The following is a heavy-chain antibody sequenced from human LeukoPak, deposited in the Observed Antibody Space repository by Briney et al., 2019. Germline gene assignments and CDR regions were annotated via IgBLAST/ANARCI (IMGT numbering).Heavy chain of an antibody. V-gene: IGHV1-18*01. CDR2: ISAYNGNT. CDR3: ARGPRLNYYDSSGYYYFDY. J-gene: IGHJ4*02. CDR1: GYTFTSYG. D-gene: IGHD3-22*01. Sequence: ASVKVSCKASGYTFTSYGISWVRQAPGQGLEWMGWISAYNGNTNYAQKLQGRVTMTTDTSTSTAYMELRSLRSDDTAVYYCARGPRLNYYDSSGYYYFDYWGQGTLVTVSS.